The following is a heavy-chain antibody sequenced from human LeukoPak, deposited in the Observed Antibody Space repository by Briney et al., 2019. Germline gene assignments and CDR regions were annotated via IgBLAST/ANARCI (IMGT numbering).Heavy chain of an antibody. Sequence: PGGSLRLSCAASGFTFSSYAMSWVRQAPGKGLEWVSAISGSGGSTYYADSVKGRFTISRDNSKNTLYLQMNSLRAEDTAVYYCALRERGAVAGNYWGQGTLATVSS. CDR2: ISGSGGST. D-gene: IGHD6-19*01. V-gene: IGHV3-23*01. CDR1: GFTFSSYA. CDR3: ALRERGAVAGNY. J-gene: IGHJ4*02.